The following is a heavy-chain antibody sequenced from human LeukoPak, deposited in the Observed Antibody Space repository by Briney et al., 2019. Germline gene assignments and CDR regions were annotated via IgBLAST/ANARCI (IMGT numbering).Heavy chain of an antibody. CDR2: INHSGST. Sequence: PSETLSLTCAVYGGSFSGYYWSWIRQPRGKGLEWIGEINHSGSTNYNPSLKSRVTISVDTSKNQFSLKLSSVTAADTAVYYCARIHGIAARSRDYYYYGMDVWGQGTTVTVSS. J-gene: IGHJ6*02. CDR1: GGSFSGYY. V-gene: IGHV4-34*01. D-gene: IGHD6-6*01. CDR3: ARIHGIAARSRDYYYYGMDV.